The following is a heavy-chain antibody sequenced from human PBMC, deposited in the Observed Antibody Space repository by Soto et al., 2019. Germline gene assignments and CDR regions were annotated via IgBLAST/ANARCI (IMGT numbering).Heavy chain of an antibody. CDR1: GGSISSADYY. V-gene: IGHV4-31*03. CDR3: ARENGDFWTDAFDI. CDR2: IYYSGST. D-gene: IGHD3-3*01. J-gene: IGHJ3*02. Sequence: QVQLQESGPGLMKPSQTLSLTCTVSGGSISSADYYWSWIRQHPGKGLEWIGYIYYSGSTYYNPSLKSRVNISVDTSKNQFSLKLTPVTAADTAVYYCARENGDFWTDAFDIWGQGTMVTVSS.